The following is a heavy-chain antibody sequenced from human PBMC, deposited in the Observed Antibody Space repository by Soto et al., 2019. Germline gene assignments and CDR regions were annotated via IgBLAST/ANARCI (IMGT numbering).Heavy chain of an antibody. J-gene: IGHJ3*02. CDR3: ARRWGGVFDI. CDR1: GESIIRNY. V-gene: IGHV4-59*08. CDR2: IYYSGST. Sequence: PLETLSLSCTVSGESIIRNYGSSIRQPPGKGLEWIGYIYYSGSTNYNPSLKSRVTISVDTSKNQFSLKLSSVTAADTAVYYCARRWGGVFDIWGQGTMVTVSS. D-gene: IGHD1-26*01.